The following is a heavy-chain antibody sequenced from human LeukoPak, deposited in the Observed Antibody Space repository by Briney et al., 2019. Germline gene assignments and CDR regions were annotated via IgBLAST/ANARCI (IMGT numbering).Heavy chain of an antibody. CDR1: GFTFSTYG. J-gene: IGHJ6*03. CDR3: AKDRDYGDYPSAYYYYMDV. D-gene: IGHD4-17*01. V-gene: IGHV3-30*02. Sequence: GGSLRLSCAASGFTFSTYGIHWVRQAPGKGLEWVAFIRYDGTNKWYADSVKGRFTISRDNSKNMLYLQMNSLRAVDTGVYHCAKDRDYGDYPSAYYYYMDVWGKGATVTVSS. CDR2: IRYDGTNK.